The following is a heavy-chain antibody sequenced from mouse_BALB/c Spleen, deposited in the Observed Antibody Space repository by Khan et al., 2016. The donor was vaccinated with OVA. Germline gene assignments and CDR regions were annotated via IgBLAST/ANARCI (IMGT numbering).Heavy chain of an antibody. D-gene: IGHD1-1*01. CDR1: GFSLTNYD. J-gene: IGHJ1*01. CDR2: IWTGGGT. CDR3: VRRGNYYCSFYCYFEV. Sequence: VQLQESGPGLVAPSQSLSITCTVSGFSLTNYDISWIRQPPGKGLEWLAVIWTGGGTNSNLAFMSSLSITKENSKSQVFLKMDSLQTDDTAIYYWVRRGNYYCSFYCYFEVWGAGTTVTVSS. V-gene: IGHV2-9-2*01.